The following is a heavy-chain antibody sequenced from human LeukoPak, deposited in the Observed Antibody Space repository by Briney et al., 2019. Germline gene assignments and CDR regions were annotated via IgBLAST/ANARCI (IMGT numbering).Heavy chain of an antibody. CDR2: IWYDGSNK. V-gene: IGHV3-33*01. J-gene: IGHJ4*02. D-gene: IGHD2-2*01. CDR1: GFTFSSYG. CDR3: ARDVSSSSFDY. Sequence: PGRSLRLSCAASGFTFSSYGMHWVRQAPGKGLEWVAVIWYDGSNKYYADSVKGRFTISRDNSKNTLYLQMNSLRAEDTAVYYCARDVSSSSFDYWGQGTLVTVFS.